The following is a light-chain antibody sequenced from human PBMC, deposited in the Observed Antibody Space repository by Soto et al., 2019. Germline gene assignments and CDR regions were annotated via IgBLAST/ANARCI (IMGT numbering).Light chain of an antibody. Sequence: QSVLTQPASVSGSPGQSITISCTGTSSDVGGYNYVSWYQHHPGKAPKLLISDVSSRPSGVSNRFSGSKSANTASLTISGLQAEDEADYYCSSFTSSSSYVFGTGTKVTVL. J-gene: IGLJ1*01. CDR1: SSDVGGYNY. CDR2: DVS. CDR3: SSFTSSSSYV. V-gene: IGLV2-14*03.